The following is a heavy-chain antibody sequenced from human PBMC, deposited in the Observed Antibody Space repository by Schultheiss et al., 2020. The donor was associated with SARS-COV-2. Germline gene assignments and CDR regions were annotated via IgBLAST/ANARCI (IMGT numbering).Heavy chain of an antibody. CDR1: GGSFSGYY. CDR2: INHSGST. Sequence: SETLSLTCAVYGGSFSGYYWSWIRQPPGKGLEWIGEINHSGSTNYNPSLKSRVTISVDTSKNQFSLKLSSVTAADTAVYYCARESIAVAGFRRYYYYYMDVWGKGTTVTVSS. V-gene: IGHV4-34*01. J-gene: IGHJ6*03. D-gene: IGHD6-19*01. CDR3: ARESIAVAGFRRYYYYYMDV.